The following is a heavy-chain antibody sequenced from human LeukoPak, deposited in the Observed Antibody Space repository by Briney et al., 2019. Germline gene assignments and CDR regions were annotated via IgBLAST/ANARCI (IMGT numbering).Heavy chain of an antibody. CDR3: ARDRVVVPAAYDY. J-gene: IGHJ4*02. CDR2: ISSSSSYI. D-gene: IGHD2-2*01. CDR1: GFTFSSYS. Sequence: GGSLRLSCAASGFTFSSYSMNWVRQAPGKGLEWVSSISSSSSYIYYADSVKGRFTISRDNAKNSLYLQMNSLRAEDTAVYYCARDRVVVPAAYDYWGQGTLVTVSS. V-gene: IGHV3-21*01.